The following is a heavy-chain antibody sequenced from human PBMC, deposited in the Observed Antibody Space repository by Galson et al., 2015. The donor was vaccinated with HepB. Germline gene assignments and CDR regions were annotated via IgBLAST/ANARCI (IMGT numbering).Heavy chain of an antibody. V-gene: IGHV3-7*03. Sequence: SLRLSCAASGFTFSSYWMSWVRQAPGKGLEWVANIKQDGSEKYYVDSVKGRFTISRDNAKNSLYLQMNSLRAEDTAVYYCARDAYYYDSSGYYLDWFDPWGQGTLVTVSS. D-gene: IGHD3-22*01. J-gene: IGHJ5*02. CDR2: IKQDGSEK. CDR1: GFTFSSYW. CDR3: ARDAYYYDSSGYYLDWFDP.